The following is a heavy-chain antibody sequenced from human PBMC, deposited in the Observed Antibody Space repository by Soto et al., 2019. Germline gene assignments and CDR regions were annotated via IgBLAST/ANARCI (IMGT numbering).Heavy chain of an antibody. CDR2: IYYSGST. CDR3: ARSVDIVATIRAYFDY. V-gene: IGHV4-31*03. Sequence: QVQLQESGPGLVKPSQTLSLTCTVSGGSISSGGYYWSWIRQHPGKGLEWIGYIYYSGSTYYTPSLKSRVTISVDTSKNQFSLKLSSVTAADTAVYYCARSVDIVATIRAYFDYWGQGTLVTVSS. CDR1: GGSISSGGYY. D-gene: IGHD5-12*01. J-gene: IGHJ4*02.